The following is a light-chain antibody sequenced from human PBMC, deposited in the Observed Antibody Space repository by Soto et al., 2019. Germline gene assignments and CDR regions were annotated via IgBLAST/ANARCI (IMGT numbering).Light chain of an antibody. CDR2: EVS. Sequence: DLPFTQLPSTLSASLGGSAAISLRASQSINKWLAWYQHNPGKAPNLLIYEVSTLHSGVPSRFSGSGSGTEFTLTISSLRPDDFATYYCQHYSGDRATFGQGTKVDIK. CDR1: QSINKW. CDR3: QHYSGDRAT. J-gene: IGKJ1*01. V-gene: IGKV1-5*03.